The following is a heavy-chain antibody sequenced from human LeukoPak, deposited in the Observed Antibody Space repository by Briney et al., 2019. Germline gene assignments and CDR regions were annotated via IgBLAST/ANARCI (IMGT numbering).Heavy chain of an antibody. CDR2: IHYSGST. J-gene: IGHJ4*02. D-gene: IGHD3-10*01. V-gene: IGHV4-39*01. Sequence: GQAPGKRLEWIGSIHYSGSTYYNPSLKSRVTISVDTSKNQFSLNLSSVTAADTAVYCCARLAGAYYFDSWGQGTLVTVSS. CDR3: ARLAGAYYFDS.